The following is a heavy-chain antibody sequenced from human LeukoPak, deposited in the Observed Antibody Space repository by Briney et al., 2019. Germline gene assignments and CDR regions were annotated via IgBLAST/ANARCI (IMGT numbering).Heavy chain of an antibody. D-gene: IGHD3-10*01. CDR3: ARGHRMYYYGSGSYLGGDFDY. CDR1: GGSISSGGYS. J-gene: IGHJ4*02. V-gene: IGHV4-30-4*07. CDR2: IYNSGST. Sequence: PSQTLSLTCAVSGGSISSGGYSWNWIRQPTGKGLEWIGYIYNSGSTNYNPSLKSRVTISVDTSKNQFSLKLSSVTAADTAVYYCARGHRMYYYGSGSYLGGDFDYWGQGTLVTVSS.